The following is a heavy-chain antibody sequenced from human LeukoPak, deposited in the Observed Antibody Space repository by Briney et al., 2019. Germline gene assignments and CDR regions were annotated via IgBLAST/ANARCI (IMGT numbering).Heavy chain of an antibody. D-gene: IGHD3-3*01. V-gene: IGHV4-31*03. CDR3: ARGVPFWSGYHYDY. CDR1: GGSISSGGYY. J-gene: IGHJ4*02. CDR2: IYYSGST. Sequence: SQTLSLTCTVSGGSISSGGYYWSWIRQHPGKGLEWIGYIYYSGSTYYNPSLKSRVTISVDTSKNQFSLKLSSVTAADTAVYYCARGVPFWSGYHYDYWGQGTLVAVSS.